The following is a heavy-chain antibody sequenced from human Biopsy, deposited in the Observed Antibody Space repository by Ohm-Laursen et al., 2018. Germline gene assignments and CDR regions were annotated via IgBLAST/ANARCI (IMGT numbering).Heavy chain of an antibody. V-gene: IGHV3-11*01. CDR1: GFIFSDYY. D-gene: IGHD3-16*01. Sequence: GSLRLSCAASGFIFSDYYMSWIRQAPGKGLEWVSNINSVGTIYYADSVRGRFTISRDNAKNSLYLQMNSLRVEDTAVYYYARSVGIMAAPIDYWGQGTLVTVSS. J-gene: IGHJ4*02. CDR2: INSVGTI. CDR3: ARSVGIMAAPIDY.